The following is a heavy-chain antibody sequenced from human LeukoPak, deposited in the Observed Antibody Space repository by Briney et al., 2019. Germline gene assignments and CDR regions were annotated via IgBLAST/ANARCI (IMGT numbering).Heavy chain of an antibody. J-gene: IGHJ4*02. Sequence: GESLQISCNASGFGFINCCIGWVRQMPGKGLEWMGIICPGDSDTRYSPSFQGQVTISADKSISTAYLQWSSLKASDTVMYYCALPRGYDYDYWGQGTLVTVSS. V-gene: IGHV5-51*01. D-gene: IGHD5-12*01. CDR1: GFGFINCC. CDR2: ICPGDSDT. CDR3: ALPRGYDYDY.